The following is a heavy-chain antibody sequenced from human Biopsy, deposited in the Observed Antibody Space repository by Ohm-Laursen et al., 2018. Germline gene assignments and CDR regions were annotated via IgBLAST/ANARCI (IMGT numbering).Heavy chain of an antibody. CDR1: GGSLSSYS. CDR2: IYTSGIT. V-gene: IGHV4-4*07. Sequence: GTLSLTWTVSGGSLSSYSWSWIRQPAGKGLEWIGQIYTSGITNYNPSLKSRVTMSVDTSKNKFSLRVISVTAADTAVYYCARDRDRRGWFDPWGQGTLVTASS. CDR3: ARDRDRRGWFDP. D-gene: IGHD1-14*01. J-gene: IGHJ5*02.